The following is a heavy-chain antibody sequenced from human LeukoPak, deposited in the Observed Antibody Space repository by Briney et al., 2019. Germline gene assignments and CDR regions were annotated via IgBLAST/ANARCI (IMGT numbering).Heavy chain of an antibody. CDR2: ISGSGGST. D-gene: IGHD6-13*01. CDR1: GFTFSSYA. V-gene: IGHV3-23*01. Sequence: GGSLRLSCAASGFTFSSYAMAWVRQAPGKGLEWVSAISGSGGSTYYADSVKGRFTISRDNSKNTLYLQMNSLRAEDTAVYYCARDTSSSWYGWFDPWGQGTLVTVSS. J-gene: IGHJ5*02. CDR3: ARDTSSSWYGWFDP.